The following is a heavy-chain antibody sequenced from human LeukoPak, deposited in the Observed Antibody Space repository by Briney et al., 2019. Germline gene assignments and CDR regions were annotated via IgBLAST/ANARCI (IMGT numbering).Heavy chain of an antibody. D-gene: IGHD4-17*01. Sequence: GASVKVSCKASGYTFTSYDINWVRQATGQGLEWMGWMNPNSGNTGYAQKFQGRVTMTRNTSISTAYMELSRLRSDDTAVYYCARFPTVTTTGPRGYYGMDVWGRGTTVTVSS. CDR2: MNPNSGNT. CDR1: GYTFTSYD. CDR3: ARFPTVTTTGPRGYYGMDV. V-gene: IGHV1-8*01. J-gene: IGHJ6*02.